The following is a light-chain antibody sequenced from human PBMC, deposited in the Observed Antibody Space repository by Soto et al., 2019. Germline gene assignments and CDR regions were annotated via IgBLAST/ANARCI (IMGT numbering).Light chain of an antibody. J-gene: IGLJ1*01. V-gene: IGLV1-44*01. CDR2: SNN. CDR3: AAWDDSLNGLYV. Sequence: QSVLTQPHSASGTPGQRVTISCSGSSSNIGSNTVNWYQQLPGTSPKLLIYSNNQRPSGVPDRCSGSKSGTSACLAISGLQSEDEADYYCAAWDDSLNGLYVFGTGTKVTVL. CDR1: SSNIGSNT.